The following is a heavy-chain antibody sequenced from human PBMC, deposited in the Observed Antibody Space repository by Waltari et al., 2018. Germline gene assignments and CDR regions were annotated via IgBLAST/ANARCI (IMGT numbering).Heavy chain of an antibody. CDR2: IYSGGST. CDR1: GFTVSSNY. CDR3: ARLTSAYYYGMDV. J-gene: IGHJ6*02. V-gene: IGHV3-53*01. Sequence: EVQLVESGGGLIQPGGSLRLSCAASGFTVSSNYMSWVRQAPGKGLEWVSVIYSGGSTDYADSGKGRFTISRDNSKNTLYLQMNSLRAEDTAVYYCARLTSAYYYGMDVWGQGTTVTVSS. D-gene: IGHD3-9*01.